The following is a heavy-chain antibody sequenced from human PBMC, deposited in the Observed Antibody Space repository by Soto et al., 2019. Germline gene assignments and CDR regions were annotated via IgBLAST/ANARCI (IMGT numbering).Heavy chain of an antibody. D-gene: IGHD3-22*01. CDR1: GFTVSSNY. Sequence: EVQLVESGGGLIQPGGSLRLSCAASGFTVSSNYMSWVRQAPGKGLEWASVIYSGGSTYYADSVKGRFTISRDNSKNTLYLQMNSLRAEDTAVYYCARDRVESGYPEYFQHWGQRTLVTVSS. CDR3: ARDRVESGYPEYFQH. J-gene: IGHJ1*01. V-gene: IGHV3-53*01. CDR2: IYSGGST.